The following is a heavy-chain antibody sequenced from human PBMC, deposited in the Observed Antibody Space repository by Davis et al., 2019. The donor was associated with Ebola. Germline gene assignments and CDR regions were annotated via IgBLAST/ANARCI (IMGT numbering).Heavy chain of an antibody. V-gene: IGHV1-46*01. CDR1: GYTFTSYY. CDR2: INPSGGST. D-gene: IGHD2-2*03. CDR3: ARGGYCSSTSCYSGYGMDV. Sequence: AASVKVSCKASGYTFTSYYMHWVRQAPGQGLEWMGIINPSGGSTSYAQKFQGRVTMTRDTSISTAYMELSRLRSDDTAVYYCARGGYCSSTSCYSGYGMDVWGQGTTVTVSS. J-gene: IGHJ6*02.